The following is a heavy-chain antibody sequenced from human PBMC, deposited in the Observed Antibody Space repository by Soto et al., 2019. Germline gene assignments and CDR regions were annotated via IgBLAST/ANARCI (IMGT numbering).Heavy chain of an antibody. V-gene: IGHV4-31*03. CDR1: GESISSGGYY. CDR2: IYDSESA. J-gene: IGHJ5*02. D-gene: IGHD6-6*01. CDR3: ARAFSSSSAVDL. Sequence: QVQLQESGPGLVKPSQTLSLTCTVSGESISSGGYYWSWIRHHPGKGLEWIGYIYDSESAYYNPSLKSRVTISMDTSKNQFAMRLSSVTAADTAVYFCARAFSSSSAVDLWGQGTQFTVSS.